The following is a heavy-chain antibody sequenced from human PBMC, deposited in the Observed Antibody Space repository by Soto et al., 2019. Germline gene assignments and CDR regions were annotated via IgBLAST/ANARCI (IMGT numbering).Heavy chain of an antibody. CDR3: ARPAHLSDSSGYYLGY. D-gene: IGHD3-22*01. V-gene: IGHV5-51*01. CDR2: IYPGDSDT. J-gene: IGHJ4*02. Sequence: PGDSLTISCKGSGYSFTSYWIGWVRHMPGKGLEWMGIIYPGDSDTRYSPSFQGQVTISADKSISTAYLQWSSLKASDTAMYYCARPAHLSDSSGYYLGYWGQGTLVTVSS. CDR1: GYSFTSYW.